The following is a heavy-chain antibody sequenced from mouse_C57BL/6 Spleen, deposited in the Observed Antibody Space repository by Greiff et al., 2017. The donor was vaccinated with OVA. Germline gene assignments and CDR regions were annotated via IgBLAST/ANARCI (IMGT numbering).Heavy chain of an antibody. V-gene: IGHV5-4*01. Sequence: EVKVVESGGGLVKPGGSLKLSCAASGFTFSSYAMSWVRQTPEQRLEWVATISDGGSYTSYPDNVKGRFTISRDNAKNNLYLQMRHLKSEDTAMYYCARDHGSSHYFDYWGQGTTLTVSS. D-gene: IGHD1-1*01. J-gene: IGHJ2*01. CDR2: ISDGGSYT. CDR3: ARDHGSSHYFDY. CDR1: GFTFSSYA.